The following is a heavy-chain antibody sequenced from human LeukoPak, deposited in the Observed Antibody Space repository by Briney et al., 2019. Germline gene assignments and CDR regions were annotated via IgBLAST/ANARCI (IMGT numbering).Heavy chain of an antibody. D-gene: IGHD3-10*01. J-gene: IGHJ3*02. CDR2: ISSSSSYI. V-gene: IGHV3-21*01. CDR3: ARENLWFGELYGDAFDI. Sequence: GGSLRLSCAASGFTFSSYSMNWVRQAPGKGLEWVSSISSSSSYIYYADSVKGRLTISRDNAKNSLYLQMNSLRAEDTAVYYCARENLWFGELYGDAFDIWGQGTMVTVSS. CDR1: GFTFSSYS.